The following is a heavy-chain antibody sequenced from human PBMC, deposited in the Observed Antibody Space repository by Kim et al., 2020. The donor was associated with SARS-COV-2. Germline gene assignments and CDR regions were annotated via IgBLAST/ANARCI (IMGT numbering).Heavy chain of an antibody. Sequence: GESLKISCKGSGYSFTSYWISWVRQMPGKGLEWMGRIDPSDSYTNYSPSFQGHVTISADKSISTAYLQWSSLKASDTAMYYCARRDYGSGSRQPYDAFDIWGQGTMVTVSS. V-gene: IGHV5-10-1*01. CDR3: ARRDYGSGSRQPYDAFDI. CDR1: GYSFTSYW. D-gene: IGHD3-10*01. CDR2: IDPSDSYT. J-gene: IGHJ3*02.